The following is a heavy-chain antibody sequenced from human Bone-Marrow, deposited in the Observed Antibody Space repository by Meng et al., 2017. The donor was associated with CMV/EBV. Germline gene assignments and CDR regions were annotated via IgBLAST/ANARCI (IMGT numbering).Heavy chain of an antibody. CDR3: ARGESSSWAYYFDY. CDR2: IGTAGDT. D-gene: IGHD6-13*01. Sequence: GGSLRLSCAASGFTFSSYDMHWVRQATGKGLEWVSAIGTAGDTYYPGSVKGRFTISRENAKNSLYLQMNSLRAGDTAVYYCARGESSSWAYYFDYWGQGTLVTVSS. V-gene: IGHV3-13*01. CDR1: GFTFSSYD. J-gene: IGHJ4*02.